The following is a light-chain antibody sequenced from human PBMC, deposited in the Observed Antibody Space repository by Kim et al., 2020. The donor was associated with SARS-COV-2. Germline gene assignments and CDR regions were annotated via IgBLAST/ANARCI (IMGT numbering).Light chain of an antibody. Sequence: ASIGDRVTIACRASQSMSNWLGWYQQKPGKAPKLLIYAASSLHSGVPSRFSGSGSGTDFTLTISSLQPEDFATYFCQQASMFPLTFGGGTKVDIK. V-gene: IGKV1-12*01. CDR1: QSMSNW. CDR2: AAS. CDR3: QQASMFPLT. J-gene: IGKJ4*01.